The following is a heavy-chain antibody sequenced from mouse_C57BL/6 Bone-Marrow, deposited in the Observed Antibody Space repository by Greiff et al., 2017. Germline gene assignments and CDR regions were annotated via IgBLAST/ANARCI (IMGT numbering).Heavy chain of an antibody. V-gene: IGHV1-81*01. D-gene: IGHD4-1*01. CDR2: IYPRSGNT. CDR3: ARNWSSYYFDY. J-gene: IGHJ2*01. Sequence: VKLQESGAELARPGASVTLSCKASGYTFTSYGISWVKQRTGQGLEWIGEIYPRSGNTYYNEKFKGKATLTADKSSSTAYMELRSLTSEDSAVYFCARNWSSYYFDYWGQGTTLTVSS. CDR1: GYTFTSYG.